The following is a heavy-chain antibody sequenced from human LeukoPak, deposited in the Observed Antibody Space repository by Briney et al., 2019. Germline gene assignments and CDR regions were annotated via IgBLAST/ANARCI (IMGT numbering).Heavy chain of an antibody. V-gene: IGHV4-31*03. CDR3: ARDPGSNWFDP. CDR1: GGSITSGAYY. J-gene: IGHJ5*02. CDR2: IYNSGST. D-gene: IGHD3-10*01. Sequence: SENLSLTCTVSGGSITSGAYYWSWIRQHPGKGLEWIGYIYNSGSTYYNPFLKSRVTISVDTSKNQFSLRLSSVTAAATAVYYCARDPGSNWFDPLGQGTLVT.